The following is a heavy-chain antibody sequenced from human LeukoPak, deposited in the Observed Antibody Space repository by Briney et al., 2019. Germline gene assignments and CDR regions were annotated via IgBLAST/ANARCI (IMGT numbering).Heavy chain of an antibody. D-gene: IGHD2-2*01. CDR1: GYTLTELS. CDR3: ARGCCSSTSCYQIAYNWFDP. V-gene: IGHV1-24*01. CDR2: FDPEDGET. Sequence: ASVKVSCKVPGYTLTELSMHWVRQAPGKGLEWMGGFDPEDGETIYAQKFQGRVTMTRDTSTSTVYMELSSLRSEDTAVYYCARGCCSSTSCYQIAYNWFDPWGQGTLVTVSS. J-gene: IGHJ5*02.